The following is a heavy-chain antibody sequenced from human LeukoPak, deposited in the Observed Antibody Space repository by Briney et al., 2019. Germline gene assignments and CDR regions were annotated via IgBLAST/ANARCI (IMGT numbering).Heavy chain of an antibody. D-gene: IGHD1-14*01. J-gene: IGHJ3*02. Sequence: GGSLRLSCAASGFTYSSYSMNWVRQAPGKGLEWVSSISSSSSYIYYADSVKGRFTISRDNAKNSLYLQMNSLRAEDTAVYYCARGPGGAFDIWGQGTMVTVSS. CDR3: ARGPGGAFDI. V-gene: IGHV3-21*01. CDR1: GFTYSSYS. CDR2: ISSSSSYI.